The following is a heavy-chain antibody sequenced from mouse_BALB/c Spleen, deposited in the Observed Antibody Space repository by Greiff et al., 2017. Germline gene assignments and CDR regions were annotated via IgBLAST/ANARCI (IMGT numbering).Heavy chain of an antibody. J-gene: IGHJ4*01. CDR1: GYAFSSYW. Sequence: QVQLQQSGAELVRPGSSVKISCKASGYAFSSYWMNWVKQRPGQGLEWIGQIYPGDGDTNYNGKFKGKATLTADKSSSTAYMQLSSLTSEDSAVYFCARGGLLRLLYAMDYWGQGTSVTVSS. CDR3: ARGGLLRLLYAMDY. CDR2: IYPGDGDT. D-gene: IGHD1-2*01. V-gene: IGHV1-80*01.